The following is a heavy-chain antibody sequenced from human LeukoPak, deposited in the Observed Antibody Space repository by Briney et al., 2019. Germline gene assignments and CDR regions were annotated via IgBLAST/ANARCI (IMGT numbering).Heavy chain of an antibody. V-gene: IGHV4-34*12. Sequence: SDTLSLTCAVYGESLNYYYWSWIRQSPEKGLEWIGEVFDGKATNYNPSLKSRVTISAVTSSNQFALNLKSVTAADTAVYYCASGAWATRLHSWAQGTLVIVSS. D-gene: IGHD5-24*01. CDR1: GESLNYYY. CDR3: ASGAWATRLHS. CDR2: VFDGKAT. J-gene: IGHJ4*02.